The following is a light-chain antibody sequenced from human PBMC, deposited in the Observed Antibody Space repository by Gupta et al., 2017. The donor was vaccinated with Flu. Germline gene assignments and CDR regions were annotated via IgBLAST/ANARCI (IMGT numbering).Light chain of an antibody. CDR1: NRDFGHYHS. Sequence: QSALPHPASMSASPGQSHALSCTAPNRDFGHYHSVSWYDPRSGTVPKLILFDVTKRPAGISRRFSGTKSGNAASLTISGLQAGDDGHYYCSSFTSNNHHVVFGGGTYVTVL. V-gene: IGLV2-14*01. J-gene: IGLJ2*01. CDR2: DVT. CDR3: SSFTSNNHHVV.